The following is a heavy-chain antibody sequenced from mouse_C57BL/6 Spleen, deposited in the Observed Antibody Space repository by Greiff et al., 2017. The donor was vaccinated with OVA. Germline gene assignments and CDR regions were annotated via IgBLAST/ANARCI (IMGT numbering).Heavy chain of an antibody. Sequence: EVQRVESGGGLVKPGGSLKLSCAASGFTFSDYGMHWVRQAPEKGLEWVAYISSGSSTIYYADTVKGRFTISRDNAKNTLFLQMTSLRSEDTAMYYCARPRLGGSYPFAYWGQGTLVTVSA. CDR3: ARPRLGGSYPFAY. J-gene: IGHJ3*01. CDR2: ISSGSSTI. V-gene: IGHV5-17*01. CDR1: GFTFSDYG. D-gene: IGHD1-1*01.